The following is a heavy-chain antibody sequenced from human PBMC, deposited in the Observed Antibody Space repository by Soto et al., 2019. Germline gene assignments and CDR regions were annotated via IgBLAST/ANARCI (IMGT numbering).Heavy chain of an antibody. J-gene: IGHJ4*02. CDR1: GYTFTSYA. CDR2: INAGNGNT. CDR3: ARSPGYSYGDY. D-gene: IGHD5-18*01. Sequence: ASVKVSSKASGYTFTSYAMHWVRQAPGQRLEWMGWINAGNGNTKYSQKFQGRVTITRDTSASTAYMELSSLRSEDTAVYYCARSPGYSYGDYWGQGTLVTVSS. V-gene: IGHV1-3*01.